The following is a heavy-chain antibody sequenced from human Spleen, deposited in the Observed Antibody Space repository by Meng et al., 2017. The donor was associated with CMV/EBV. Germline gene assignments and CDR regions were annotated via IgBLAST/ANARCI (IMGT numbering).Heavy chain of an antibody. CDR3: AKGDAALPRGGFDI. CDR2: VRDDGSNK. V-gene: IGHV3-30*02. J-gene: IGHJ3*02. D-gene: IGHD6-6*01. Sequence: GGSLRLSCAASGFMFSNYGMSWVRQAPGKGLEWVAFVRDDGSNKYYADSVRGRFTVSRDNAKNTLYLKMNSVRTEDTALYYCAKGDAALPRGGFDIWGQGTMVTVSS. CDR1: GFMFSNYG.